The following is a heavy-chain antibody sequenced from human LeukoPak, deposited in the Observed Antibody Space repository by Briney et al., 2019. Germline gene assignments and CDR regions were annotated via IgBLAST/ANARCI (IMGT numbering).Heavy chain of an antibody. CDR3: AKDLLIYGSGSFFDY. Sequence: GGSLRLSCAASGFTFSSYGMHWVRQAPGQGLQWVAFIRYDGSNKYYADSVKGRFTISRDNSKTTLYLQMNSLRAEDTAMYYCAKDLLIYGSGSFFDYWGQGTLVTVSS. CDR2: IRYDGSNK. CDR1: GFTFSSYG. V-gene: IGHV3-30*02. J-gene: IGHJ4*02. D-gene: IGHD3-10*01.